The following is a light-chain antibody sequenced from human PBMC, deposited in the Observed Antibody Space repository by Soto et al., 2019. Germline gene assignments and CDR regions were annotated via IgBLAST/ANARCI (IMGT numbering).Light chain of an antibody. CDR3: CSYAGSLHVV. CDR2: NVN. CDR1: SSDVGTYNY. V-gene: IGLV2-11*01. Sequence: QSALTQPRPVSGSLGQSISISCTGTSSDVGTYNYVSWYQQYSGNAPKLLIYNVNQRPSGVPGRFSGSKSGNTASLTISGLQAEDEADYYCCSYAGSLHVVFGGGTKVTVL. J-gene: IGLJ2*01.